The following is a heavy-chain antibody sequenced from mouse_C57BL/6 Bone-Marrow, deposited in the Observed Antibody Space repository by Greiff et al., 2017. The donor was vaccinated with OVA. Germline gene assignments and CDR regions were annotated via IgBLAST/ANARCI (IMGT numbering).Heavy chain of an antibody. J-gene: IGHJ3*01. CDR3: ARSGEAWFAY. D-gene: IGHD3-2*02. CDR2: ISSGSSTI. V-gene: IGHV5-17*01. CDR1: GFTFSDYG. Sequence: EVKLVESGGGLVKPGGSLKLSCAASGFTFSDYGMHWVRQAPEKGLEWVAYISSGSSTIYYADTVKGRFTISRDNAKNTLFLQMTSLRSEDTAMYYCARSGEAWFAYWGQGTLVTVSA.